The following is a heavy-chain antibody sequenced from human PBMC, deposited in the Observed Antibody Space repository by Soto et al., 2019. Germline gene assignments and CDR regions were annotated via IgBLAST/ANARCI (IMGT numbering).Heavy chain of an antibody. CDR3: ARPGSTHDAFDI. CDR1: GFTFSRYA. V-gene: IGHV3-30-3*01. J-gene: IGHJ3*02. D-gene: IGHD1-26*01. Sequence: QVQLVESGGGVVQPGRSLRLSCAASGFTFSRYAMDWVRQAPGKGLEWVAVISFDGSNKYYADSVKGRFTISRGNSKNTLYLQMNSLRAEDTAVYYCARPGSTHDAFDIWGQGTMVTVSS. CDR2: ISFDGSNK.